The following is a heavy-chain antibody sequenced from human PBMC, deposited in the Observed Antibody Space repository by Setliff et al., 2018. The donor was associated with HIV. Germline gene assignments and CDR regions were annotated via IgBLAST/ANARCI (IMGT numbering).Heavy chain of an antibody. V-gene: IGHV3-48*01. CDR1: GYTISNYN. CDR2: ISSSSSNR. D-gene: IGHD4-4*01. J-gene: IGHJ2*01. Sequence: GGSLSLSCAASGYTISNYNMNWVRRAPGKGLEWVSYISSSSSNRYYANSVKGRFTISRDNVKNSLYLQMNSLRVADTALYYCVRSSQAVTSSKAHWYFDFWGRGTLVTVSS. CDR3: VRSSQAVTSSKAHWYFDF.